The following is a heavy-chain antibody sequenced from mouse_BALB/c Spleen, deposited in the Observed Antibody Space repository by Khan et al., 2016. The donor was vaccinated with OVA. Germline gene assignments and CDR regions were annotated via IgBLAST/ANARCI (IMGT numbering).Heavy chain of an antibody. Sequence: LVESGPELKKPGETVQISCKASGFTFTKYGMNWVKQAPGKGLKWMGWINTYTGEPTFADDFKGRFAFSLETSASTAYLQNNSHKNEDTATYFCARVGYNGTMDCWGQGTSVTGYS. D-gene: IGHD2-14*01. CDR1: GFTFTKYG. V-gene: IGHV9-3-1*01. CDR3: ARVGYNGTMDC. CDR2: INTYTGEP. J-gene: IGHJ4*01.